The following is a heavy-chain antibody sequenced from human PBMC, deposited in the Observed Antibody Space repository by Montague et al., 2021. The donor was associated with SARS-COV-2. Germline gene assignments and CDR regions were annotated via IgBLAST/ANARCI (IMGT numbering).Heavy chain of an antibody. V-gene: IGHV4-59*01. CDR2: IYYSGST. J-gene: IGHJ4*02. Sequence: SETLSLTCTVSGGSISSYYWSWIRQPPGKGLEWIGYIYYSGSTNYNPSLKSRVTISVDTSKNQFSLKLSSVTAADTAVYYCAREHITIFGVVTWPAHFDYWGQGTLVTVSS. CDR3: AREHITIFGVVTWPAHFDY. CDR1: GGSISSYY. D-gene: IGHD3-3*01.